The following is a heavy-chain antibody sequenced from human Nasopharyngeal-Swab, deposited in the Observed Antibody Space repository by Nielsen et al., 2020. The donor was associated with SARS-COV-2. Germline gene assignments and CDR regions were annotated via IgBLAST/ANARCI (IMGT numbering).Heavy chain of an antibody. D-gene: IGHD3-22*01. Sequence: ASVKVSCKASGYTFTSYGISWVRQAPGQGLEWMGWISAYNGNTNYAQKLQGRVTMTTDTSTSTAYMELRSLRSDDTAVYYCASEPYYYYDSSGYYHTFGMDVWGQGTTVTVSS. V-gene: IGHV1-18*01. CDR2: ISAYNGNT. CDR1: GYTFTSYG. J-gene: IGHJ6*02. CDR3: ASEPYYYYDSSGYYHTFGMDV.